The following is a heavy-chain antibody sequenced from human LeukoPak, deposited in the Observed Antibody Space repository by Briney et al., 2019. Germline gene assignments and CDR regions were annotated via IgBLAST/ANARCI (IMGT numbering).Heavy chain of an antibody. V-gene: IGHV3-48*02. D-gene: IGHD1-26*01. CDR3: ASSGSYRFDY. CDR1: GFTFSSYS. J-gene: IGHJ4*02. Sequence: PGGSLRLSCAASGFTFSSYSMNWVRQAPGKGLEWVSHITASGTAMFYADSVKGRFTISRDNAKNSLYLNSLRDGDTAVYYCASSGSYRFDYWGQGTLATVSS. CDR2: ITASGTAM.